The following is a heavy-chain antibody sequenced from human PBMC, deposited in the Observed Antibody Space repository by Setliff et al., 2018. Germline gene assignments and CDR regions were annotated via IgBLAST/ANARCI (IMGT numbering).Heavy chain of an antibody. J-gene: IGHJ2*01. V-gene: IGHV1-3*01. D-gene: IGHD3-9*01. CDR2: INGGNGNT. CDR1: GYTFTNYA. CDR3: ARETYDILTGYTYWYVDL. Sequence: ASVKVSCKASGYTFTNYALHWLRQAPGQRLEWMAYINGGNGNTHYSQKFRGRVTVTRDTSASTVFMELSTLRSEDTAVYYCARETYDILTGYTYWYVDLWGRGTLVTV.